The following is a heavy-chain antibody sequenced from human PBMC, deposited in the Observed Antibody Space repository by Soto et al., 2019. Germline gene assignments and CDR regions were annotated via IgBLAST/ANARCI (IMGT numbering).Heavy chain of an antibody. CDR3: AKNGGDYYGSGSDYHDAFDI. CDR1: GGPISSYY. V-gene: IGHV4-59*01. Sequence: QVQLQESGPGLVKPSETLSLTCTVSGGPISSYYWSWIRQPPGKGLEWIGYIYNSGSTNYNPSLKRRVTISIDTSKNQFSLKLSSVTAADTAVYYCAKNGGDYYGSGSDYHDAFDIWGQGTMVTVSS. D-gene: IGHD3-10*01. J-gene: IGHJ3*02. CDR2: IYNSGST.